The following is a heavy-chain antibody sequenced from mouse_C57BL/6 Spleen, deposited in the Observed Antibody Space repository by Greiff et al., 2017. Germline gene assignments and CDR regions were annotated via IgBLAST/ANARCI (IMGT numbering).Heavy chain of an antibody. J-gene: IGHJ4*01. CDR1: GYTFTDYY. V-gene: IGHV1-19*01. CDR2: INPYNGGT. D-gene: IGHD1-1*01. Sequence: VQLQQSGPVLVKPGASVKMSCKASGYTFTDYYMNWVKQSHGKSLEWIGVINPYNGGTSYNQKFKGKATLTVDKSSSTAYMELNSLTSADSAVYYCAKGTVVDYYAMDYWGQGTSVTVSS. CDR3: AKGTVVDYYAMDY.